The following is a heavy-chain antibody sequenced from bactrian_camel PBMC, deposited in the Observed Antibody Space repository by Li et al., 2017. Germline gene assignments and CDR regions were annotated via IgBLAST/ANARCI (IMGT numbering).Heavy chain of an antibody. Sequence: HVQLVESGGALVQPGGSLRVSCAASGFTYSSHWMYWVRQVPGKGLEWVTSIYKDGSHTVYADSVKGRFTISRDNGKHMVFLQMNNLTVEDTALYYCALGRLDLLGTRGKGTQVTVS. CDR1: GFTYSSHW. CDR2: IYKDGSHT. D-gene: IGHD4*01. J-gene: IGHJ4*01. V-gene: IGHV3S6*01.